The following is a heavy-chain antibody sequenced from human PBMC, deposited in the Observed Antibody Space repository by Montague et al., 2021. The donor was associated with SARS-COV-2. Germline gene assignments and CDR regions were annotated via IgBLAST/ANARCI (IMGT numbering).Heavy chain of an antibody. D-gene: IGHD6-13*01. Sequence: SETLSLICTVSGGSISRYSWTWIRQPPGKGLEWIGYIYNSGSTNYNPSLTSRVTISVDTSKNQFSLKMSLVAAADAAVYFCARVGRGSSWYEVAFDIWGQGTMVTVSS. CDR2: IYNSGST. V-gene: IGHV4-59*01. J-gene: IGHJ3*02. CDR3: ARVGRGSSWYEVAFDI. CDR1: GGSISRYS.